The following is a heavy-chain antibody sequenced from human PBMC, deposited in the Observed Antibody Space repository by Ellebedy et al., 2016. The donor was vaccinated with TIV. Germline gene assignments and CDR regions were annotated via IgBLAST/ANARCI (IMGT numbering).Heavy chain of an antibody. V-gene: IGHV3-30*04. J-gene: IGHJ6*02. Sequence: GESLKISCAASGFTFSHYSIHWVRQAPGKGLEWVAVISLDGSTKYYADSVKGRFTIPGDNSKNTLYLQMNSLRAEDKAVYYCAKVRSFRDYVWGSYYYYAMDVWGQGTTVTVSS. CDR3: AKVRSFRDYVWGSYYYYAMDV. CDR2: ISLDGSTK. CDR1: GFTFSHYS. D-gene: IGHD3-16*01.